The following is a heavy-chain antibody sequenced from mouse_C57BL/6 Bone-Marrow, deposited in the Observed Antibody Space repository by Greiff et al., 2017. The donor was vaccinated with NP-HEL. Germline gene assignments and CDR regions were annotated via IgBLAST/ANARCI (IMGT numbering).Heavy chain of an antibody. CDR1: GYTFTSYW. J-gene: IGHJ4*01. V-gene: IGHV1-53*01. CDR3: AREGFITTVAYAMDY. CDR2: INPSNGGT. D-gene: IGHD1-1*01. Sequence: QVQLQQPGTELVKPGASVKLSCKASGYTFTSYWMHWVKQRPGQGLEWIGNINPSNGGTNYNEKFKSKATLTVDKSSSTAYMQLSSLTSEDSAVYYCAREGFITTVAYAMDYWGQGTSVTVSS.